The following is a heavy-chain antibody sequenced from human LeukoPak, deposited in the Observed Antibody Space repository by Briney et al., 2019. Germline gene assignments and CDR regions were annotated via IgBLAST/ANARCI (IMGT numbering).Heavy chain of an antibody. Sequence: PGGSLRLSCAAYGFTLSSYWMHWVRQAPGKGLVWVSRINSDGSSTTYAGSVKGRITISRDNAKNTLYLQMNSLRAEDTAVYYCAREDYSDYYMYVWGKGTTVTVSS. CDR3: AREDYSDYYMYV. D-gene: IGHD4-11*01. V-gene: IGHV3-74*01. CDR1: GFTLSSYW. CDR2: INSDGSST. J-gene: IGHJ6*03.